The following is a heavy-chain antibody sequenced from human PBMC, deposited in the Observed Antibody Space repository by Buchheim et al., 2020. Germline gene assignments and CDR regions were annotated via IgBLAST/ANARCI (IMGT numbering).Heavy chain of an antibody. CDR3: VKTAAGDGMDV. D-gene: IGHD6-25*01. V-gene: IGHV3-23*01. CDR2: VSGNGGIT. Sequence: EVQVLESGGGLVQPWGSLRLSCATSGFTFSNYAIHWVRQAPGRGLEWIAAVSGNGGITYYADSVKGRFTISRDNSKNTVFLQMNNLRAGDAAVYYCVKTAAGDGMDVWGQGTT. J-gene: IGHJ6*02. CDR1: GFTFSNYA.